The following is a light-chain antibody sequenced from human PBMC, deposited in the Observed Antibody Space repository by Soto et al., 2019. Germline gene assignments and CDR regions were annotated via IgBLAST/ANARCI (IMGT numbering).Light chain of an antibody. V-gene: IGKV3-20*01. CDR3: QQCGSSST. CDR2: AAS. Sequence: EIVLTQSPGTLSLSPGERVTLSCRASQSVGSRYLAWYQQKPGQAPRLLIYAASTRATGIPDRFSGSGSGTAFTLTITRLEPEDFAVYYCQQCGSSSTFGQGTRLEIK. J-gene: IGKJ5*01. CDR1: QSVGSRY.